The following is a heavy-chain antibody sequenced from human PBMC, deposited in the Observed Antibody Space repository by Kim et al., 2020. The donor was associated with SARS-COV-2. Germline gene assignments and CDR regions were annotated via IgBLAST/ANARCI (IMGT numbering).Heavy chain of an antibody. CDR3: ARASGWFTFDY. V-gene: IGHV1-69*04. Sequence: SVKVSCKASGGTFSSYAISWVRQAPGQGLEWMGRIIPILGIANYAQKFQGRVTITADKSTSTAYMELSSLRSEDTAVYYCARASGWFTFDYWGQGTLVTVSS. J-gene: IGHJ4*02. CDR1: GGTFSSYA. CDR2: IIPILGIA. D-gene: IGHD6-19*01.